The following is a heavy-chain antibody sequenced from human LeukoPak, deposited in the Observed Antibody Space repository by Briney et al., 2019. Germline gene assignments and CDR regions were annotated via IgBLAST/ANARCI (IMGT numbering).Heavy chain of an antibody. J-gene: IGHJ4*02. D-gene: IGHD3-22*01. CDR2: IYHSGST. CDR3: ARGGVKMAVVVIKGYFDY. V-gene: IGHV4-4*02. CDR1: GGSISSSNW. Sequence: KASETLSLTCAVSGGSISSSNWWSWVRQPPGKGLEWIGEIYHSGSTNYNPSLKSRVTISVDKSKNQFSLKLSSVTAADTAVYYCARGGVKMAVVVIKGYFDYWGQGTLVTVSS.